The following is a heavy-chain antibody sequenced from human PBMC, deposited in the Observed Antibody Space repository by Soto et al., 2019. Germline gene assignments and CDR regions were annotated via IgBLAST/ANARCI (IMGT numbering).Heavy chain of an antibody. J-gene: IGHJ4*02. CDR2: VKSDGTTA. CDR1: GFAFTSYW. D-gene: IGHD2-21*01. V-gene: IGHV3-74*01. CDR3: ARRIACSYSPRSFDF. Sequence: QSGGSLRLSCEASGFAFTSYWMHWVRQAPGKGLVWVAGVKSDGTTATYADSVRGRFTISRDNAKNTLYLQMNSLSADDTAVYYWARRIACSYSPRSFDFWGQRTQVTLSS.